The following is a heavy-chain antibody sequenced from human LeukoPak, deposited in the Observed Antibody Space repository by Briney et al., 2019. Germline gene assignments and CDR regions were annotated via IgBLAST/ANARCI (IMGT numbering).Heavy chain of an antibody. J-gene: IGHJ4*02. CDR1: GFTFSSYW. V-gene: IGHV3-7*03. CDR3: ARDRDWYSFDS. D-gene: IGHD6-19*01. Sequence: GGSLRLSCTASGFTFSSYWMDWVRQAPGKGLEWVANIKQDGSEEYYVDSVKGRFTISRDNAKNSLYLQMNSLRAEDTAVYYCARDRDWYSFDSWGQGTLVTVSS. CDR2: IKQDGSEE.